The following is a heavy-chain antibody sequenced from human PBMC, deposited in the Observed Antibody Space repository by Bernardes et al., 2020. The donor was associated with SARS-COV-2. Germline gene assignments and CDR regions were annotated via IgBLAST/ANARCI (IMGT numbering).Heavy chain of an antibody. CDR1: GFNFGDYG. CDR3: SRGLPARWRQLDFDY. CDR2: IRSEAYGGTT. Sequence: GGSLRVSCTSSGFNFGDYGMSWFRQAPGKGLEWVGLIRSEAYGGTTEYAATVNGRFTVSRDDSKGVAYLQMNSLKSEDTAVYYCSRGLPARWRQLDFDYWGQGTLVSVSS. J-gene: IGHJ4*02. D-gene: IGHD5-18*01. V-gene: IGHV3-49*03.